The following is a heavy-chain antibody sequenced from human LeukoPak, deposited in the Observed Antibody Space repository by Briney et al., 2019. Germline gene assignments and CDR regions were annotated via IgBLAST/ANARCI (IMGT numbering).Heavy chain of an antibody. V-gene: IGHV4-61*02. Sequence: SETLSLTCIVSGGSISIGSYYWSWIRQPPGKGLEWIGRIYTSGSTNYNPSLKSRVTISVDTSKNQFSLKLSSVTAADTAVYYCAATSIAVAAWYFDLWGRGTLVTVSS. CDR1: GGSISIGSYY. J-gene: IGHJ2*01. D-gene: IGHD6-19*01. CDR3: AATSIAVAAWYFDL. CDR2: IYTSGST.